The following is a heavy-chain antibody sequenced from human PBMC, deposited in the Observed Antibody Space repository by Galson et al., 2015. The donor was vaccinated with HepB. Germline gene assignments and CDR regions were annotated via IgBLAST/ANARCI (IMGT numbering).Heavy chain of an antibody. CDR2: IYYSGST. CDR1: GGSISSSSYY. CDR3: GSHFFMGLLYYFDY. V-gene: IGHV4-39*01. Sequence: SETLSLTCTVSGGSISSSSYYWGWIRQPPGKGLVWIGSIYYSGSTYYNPSLKSRVTISVDTSKNQFSLKLSSVTAADTAVYYCGSHFFMGLLYYFDYWGQGTLVTVSS. J-gene: IGHJ4*02. D-gene: IGHD4/OR15-4a*01.